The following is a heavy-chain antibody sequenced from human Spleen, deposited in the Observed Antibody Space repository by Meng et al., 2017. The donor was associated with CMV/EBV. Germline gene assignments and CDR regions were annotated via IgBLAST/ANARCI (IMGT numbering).Heavy chain of an antibody. V-gene: IGHV3-21*01. CDR3: ARSAGGRFLEWLSPSYYYYGMDV. CDR1: GFSFSTYS. CDR2: ISESSTYI. Sequence: GESLKISCAASGFSFSTYSMNWVRQAPGKGLEWVASISESSTYIYYADSVKGRFTISRDNAKNSLYLQMNSLRAEDTAVYYCARSAGGRFLEWLSPSYYYYGMDVWGQGTTVTVSS. J-gene: IGHJ6*02. D-gene: IGHD3-3*01.